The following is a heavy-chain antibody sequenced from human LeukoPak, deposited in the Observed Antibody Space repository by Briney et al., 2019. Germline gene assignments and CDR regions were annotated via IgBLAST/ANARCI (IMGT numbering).Heavy chain of an antibody. J-gene: IGHJ4*02. V-gene: IGHV3-23*01. CDR2: ISGSGDNT. CDR3: AKASVWTMVRVVSYFDE. CDR1: GFTFSSYG. Sequence: GETLRLSCTASGFTFSSYGMTWVRQAPGKGLEWVSGISGSGDNTWYGDSVKGRFTIPRDNSKKTLDLQMHSLRAEDTAVYYCAKASVWTMVRVVSYFDEWGQGIQVTVSS. D-gene: IGHD3-10*01.